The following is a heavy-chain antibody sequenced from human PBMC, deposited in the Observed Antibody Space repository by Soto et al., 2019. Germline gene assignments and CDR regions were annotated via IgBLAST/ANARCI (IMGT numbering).Heavy chain of an antibody. J-gene: IGHJ3*02. V-gene: IGHV3-15*07. CDR3: TTAYCSSTSCYAWDAFDI. Sequence: NPGGSLRLSCAASGFTFSNAWMNWVRQAPGKGLEWVGRIKSKTDGGTTGYAAPVKGRFTISRDDSKNTLYLQMNSLKTEDTAVYYCTTAYCSSTSCYAWDAFDIWGQGTMVTVSS. D-gene: IGHD2-2*01. CDR2: IKSKTDGGTT. CDR1: GFTFSNAW.